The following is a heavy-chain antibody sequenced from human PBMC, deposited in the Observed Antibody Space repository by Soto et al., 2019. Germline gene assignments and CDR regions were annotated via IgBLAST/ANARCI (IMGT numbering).Heavy chain of an antibody. V-gene: IGHV4-38-2*01. J-gene: IGHJ6*02. CDR3: ARSMYSTSAQLYYGMDV. D-gene: IGHD6-6*01. Sequence: SETLSLTCAVSGYSIRSGYFWGWIRQPPGKGLEWIGSMYHSGITYYNLSLKTRVTISVDTSKNQLSLKLSSATAADTAVYYCARSMYSTSAQLYYGMDVWGQGTTVTVSS. CDR2: MYHSGIT. CDR1: GYSIRSGYF.